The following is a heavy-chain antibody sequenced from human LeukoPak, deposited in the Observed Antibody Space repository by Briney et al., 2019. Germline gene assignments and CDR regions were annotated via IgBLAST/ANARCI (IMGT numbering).Heavy chain of an antibody. D-gene: IGHD3-10*01. Sequence: GGSLRLSCAASGFTFSNYWVHWVRQAPGKGLVWVSRINRDGSTTNYADSVKGRFTVSRDNAKNTLNLHMNSLRAEDTAVYYCARDRKSGESSEIDFWGQGTLVTVSS. CDR1: GFTFSNYW. CDR2: INRDGSTT. J-gene: IGHJ4*02. V-gene: IGHV3-74*01. CDR3: ARDRKSGESSEIDF.